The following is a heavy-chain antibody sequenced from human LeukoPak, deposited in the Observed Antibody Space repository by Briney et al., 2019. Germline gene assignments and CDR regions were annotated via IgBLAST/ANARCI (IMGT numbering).Heavy chain of an antibody. J-gene: IGHJ1*01. Sequence: SGPTLVNPTQTPTLTCTFSGFSLITNEVGVGWIRQPPGNALEWLALFYYNNNKFYSPSLENRVTVSKDTSKNQVVLTLTNMDPMDTATYYCAHQEYDNGWHPFQHWGQGTLSPSPQ. CDR1: GFSLITNEVG. CDR2: FYYNNNK. CDR3: AHQEYDNGWHPFQH. V-gene: IGHV2-5*01. D-gene: IGHD6-19*01.